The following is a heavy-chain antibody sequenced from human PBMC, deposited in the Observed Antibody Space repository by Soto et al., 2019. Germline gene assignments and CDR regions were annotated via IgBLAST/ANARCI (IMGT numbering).Heavy chain of an antibody. Sequence: GGSLRLSCAASGFTFSDYYMSWIRQAPGKGLEWVSYISSSSSYTNYADSVKGRFTISRDNAKNSLYLQMNSLRAEDTAVYYCASTPGYYYDSSGYYPGITFDYWGQGTLVTVSS. V-gene: IGHV3-11*03. CDR2: ISSSSSYT. J-gene: IGHJ4*02. CDR1: GFTFSDYY. D-gene: IGHD3-22*01. CDR3: ASTPGYYYDSSGYYPGITFDY.